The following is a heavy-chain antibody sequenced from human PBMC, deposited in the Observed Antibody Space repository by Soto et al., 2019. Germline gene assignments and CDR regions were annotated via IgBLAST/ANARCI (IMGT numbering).Heavy chain of an antibody. CDR1: GGSIISDDYY. Sequence: SETLSLTCTVSGGSIISDDYYWSWIRQPPGKGLEWIGYISYSGSTYYNPSLRRRVSISVDTSKNQFSLKLSSVTAADTAVYYCARGPQWLVQFFFDFWGQGTLVTVSS. J-gene: IGHJ4*02. CDR2: ISYSGST. D-gene: IGHD6-19*01. V-gene: IGHV4-30-4*01. CDR3: ARGPQWLVQFFFDF.